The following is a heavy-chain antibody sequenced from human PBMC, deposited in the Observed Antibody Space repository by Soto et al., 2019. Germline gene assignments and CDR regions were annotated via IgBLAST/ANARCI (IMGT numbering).Heavy chain of an antibody. D-gene: IGHD2-2*01. J-gene: IGHJ4*02. CDR1: GYTFTSYY. V-gene: IGHV1-46*01. CDR2: INPSGGST. Sequence: ASVKVSCKASGYTFTSYYMHWVRQAPGQGLEWMGIINPSGGSTSYAQKFQGRVTMTRDTPTSTVYMELSSLRSEDTAVYYCARAGDTMYQLLPWPFLYWGQGTLVTLSS. CDR3: ARAGDTMYQLLPWPFLY.